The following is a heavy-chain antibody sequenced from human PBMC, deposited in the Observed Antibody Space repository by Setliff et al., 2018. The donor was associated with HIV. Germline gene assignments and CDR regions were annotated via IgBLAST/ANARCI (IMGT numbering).Heavy chain of an antibody. D-gene: IGHD4-17*01. J-gene: IGHJ4*02. CDR2: VYYSGST. V-gene: IGHV4-59*01. CDR1: GDPISTYY. CDR3: VRGGSMTTLHD. Sequence: SETLSLTCTVSGDPISTYYWSWVRKPPGKGLEWIGYVYYSGSTSYSPSLRGRVTMSVDPSKNQFSLKVTAVTAADTAVSYCVRGGSMTTLHDWGQGTLVTVSS.